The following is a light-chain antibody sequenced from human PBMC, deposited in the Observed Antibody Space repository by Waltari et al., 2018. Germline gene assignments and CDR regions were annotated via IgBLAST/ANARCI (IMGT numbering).Light chain of an antibody. J-gene: IGLJ2*01. CDR2: DVS. CDR1: SSDVGGYNY. CDR3: STYTSSSTSGV. V-gene: IGLV2-14*03. Sequence: QSALTQPASVSGSPGQSITIPCTGTSSDVGGYNYVSWYQQHPGKAPKRMIYDVSNRPSGVYNRFSGSKSGNTASLTISGLQAEDEADYYCSTYTSSSTSGVFGGGTKLTVL.